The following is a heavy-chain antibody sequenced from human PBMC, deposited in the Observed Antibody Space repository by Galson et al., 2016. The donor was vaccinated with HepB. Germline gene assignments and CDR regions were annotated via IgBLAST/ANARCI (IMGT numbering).Heavy chain of an antibody. Sequence: SLRLSCAAAGFIVSHHYMSWVRQAPGKGLEWVSVIYSGGNSYYRDSVKGRFTISRDNSKNTLFLQMNTMRAEDTAIYYCARTGKDSYGNYYFDFCGQGTLVTFSS. D-gene: IGHD5-18*01. CDR3: ARTGKDSYGNYYFDF. CDR1: GFIVSHHY. V-gene: IGHV3-53*01. J-gene: IGHJ4*02. CDR2: IYSGGNS.